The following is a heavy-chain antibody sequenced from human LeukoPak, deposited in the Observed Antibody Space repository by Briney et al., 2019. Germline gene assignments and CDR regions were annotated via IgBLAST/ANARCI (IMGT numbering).Heavy chain of an antibody. CDR3: AKEPGGIVIDY. CDR2: ISYDGTNK. J-gene: IGHJ4*02. CDR1: GFTFRSYG. Sequence: GGSLRLSCAASGFTFRSYGMHWVRQAPGKGLDWLALISYDGTNKYYADSVKGRFTISRDNSKNTLYLQMNRLRPEDTAVYYCAKEPGGIVIDYRGPGTLVTVSS. V-gene: IGHV3-30*18. D-gene: IGHD3-16*01.